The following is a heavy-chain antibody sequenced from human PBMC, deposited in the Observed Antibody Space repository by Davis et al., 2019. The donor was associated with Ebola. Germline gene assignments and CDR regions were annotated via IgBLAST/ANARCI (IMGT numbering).Heavy chain of an antibody. Sequence: ASVKVSCKASGYTFTSYDINWVRQATGQGLEWMGWMNPNSGNTGYAQKFQGRVTITRNTSISTAYMELSSLRSEDTAVYYCARVLEYSSSSDWYFDLWGRGTLVTVSS. V-gene: IGHV1-8*03. CDR2: MNPNSGNT. CDR1: GYTFTSYD. J-gene: IGHJ2*01. D-gene: IGHD6-6*01. CDR3: ARVLEYSSSSDWYFDL.